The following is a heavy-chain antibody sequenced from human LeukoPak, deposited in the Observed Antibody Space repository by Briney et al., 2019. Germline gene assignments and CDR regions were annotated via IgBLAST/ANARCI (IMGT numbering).Heavy chain of an antibody. V-gene: IGHV3-7*01. Sequence: GGSLRLSCAASAFTLSSDWMTWVRQAPGKGLEWVATIKPDGSEKYYVDSLKGRFTISRDNARNSVYLQMNSLRVEDTAVYYCAREPYSSGYFDYWGQGTLVTVSS. CDR3: AREPYSSGYFDY. CDR2: IKPDGSEK. CDR1: AFTLSSDW. J-gene: IGHJ4*02. D-gene: IGHD6-19*01.